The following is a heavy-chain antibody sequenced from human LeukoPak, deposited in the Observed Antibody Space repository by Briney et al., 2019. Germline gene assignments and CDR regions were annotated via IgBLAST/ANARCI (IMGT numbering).Heavy chain of an antibody. J-gene: IGHJ3*01. CDR3: AREDGIVGASSAFDV. CDR2: IDGRSNYK. D-gene: IGHD1-26*01. CDR1: GFSFSTYS. Sequence: GGSLRLSCAASGFSFSTYSMHWVRQAPGKGLEWVLSIDGRSNYKYYADSVKGRFTISRDNAQSSLFLQMNSLRAEDTALYYCAREDGIVGASSAFDVWGQGTMVTVS. V-gene: IGHV3-21*01.